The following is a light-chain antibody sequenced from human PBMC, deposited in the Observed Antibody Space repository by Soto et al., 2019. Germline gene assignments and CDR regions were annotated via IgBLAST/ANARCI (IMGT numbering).Light chain of an antibody. CDR2: LNSDGSH. V-gene: IGLV4-69*01. CDR3: QTWGTGTVV. Sequence: QSVLTQSPSASASLGASVKLTCTLSSGHSSYAIAWHQQQPEKGPRYLMKLNSDGSHSKGDGIPDRFSGSSSGAERYLTISGLQSEEEADYYCQTWGTGTVVFGGGTQLTVL. J-gene: IGLJ2*01. CDR1: SGHSSYA.